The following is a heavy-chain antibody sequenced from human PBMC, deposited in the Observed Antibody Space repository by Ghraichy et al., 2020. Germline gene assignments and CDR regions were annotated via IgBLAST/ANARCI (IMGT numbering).Heavy chain of an antibody. Sequence: SETLSLTCTVSGGSISSSSYYWGWIRQPPGKGLEWIGSIYYSGSTYYNPSLKSRVTISVDTSKNQFSLKLSSVTAADTAVYYCARHSHRRRFLEWSHGGDWFDPWGQGTLVTVSS. CDR1: GGSISSSSYY. CDR2: IYYSGST. D-gene: IGHD3-3*01. J-gene: IGHJ5*02. V-gene: IGHV4-39*01. CDR3: ARHSHRRRFLEWSHGGDWFDP.